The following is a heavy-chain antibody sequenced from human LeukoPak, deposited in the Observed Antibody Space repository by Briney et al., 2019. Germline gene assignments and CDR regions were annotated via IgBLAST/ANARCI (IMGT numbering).Heavy chain of an antibody. CDR3: TRDRGGWFGDPSY. Sequence: GGSLRLSCTASGFTFGDYAMSWFRQAPGKGLEWVGFIRSKAYGGTTEYAASVKGRITISRDDSKSIAYLQMNSLKTEDTAVYYCTRDRGGWFGDPSYWGQGTLVTVSS. J-gene: IGHJ4*02. V-gene: IGHV3-49*03. CDR2: IRSKAYGGTT. CDR1: GFTFGDYA. D-gene: IGHD3-10*01.